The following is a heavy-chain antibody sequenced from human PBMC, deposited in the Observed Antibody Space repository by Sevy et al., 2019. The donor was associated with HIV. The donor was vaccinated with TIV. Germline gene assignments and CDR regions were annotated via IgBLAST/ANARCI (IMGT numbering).Heavy chain of an antibody. CDR3: GLSYYDSSGYSSAFDI. J-gene: IGHJ3*02. D-gene: IGHD3-22*01. Sequence: ASVKVSCKASGYTFTSYDINWVRQATGQGLEWMGWMNPNSGNTGYAQKFQGRVTMTRNTSIRTAYMELSSLRSEDTAVYYCGLSYYDSSGYSSAFDIWGQGTMVTVSS. V-gene: IGHV1-8*01. CDR1: GYTFTSYD. CDR2: MNPNSGNT.